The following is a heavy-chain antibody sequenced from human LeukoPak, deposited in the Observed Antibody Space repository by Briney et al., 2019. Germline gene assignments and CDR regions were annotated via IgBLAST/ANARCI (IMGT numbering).Heavy chain of an antibody. J-gene: IGHJ6*03. CDR3: ARLLTGNRSAKYYYYYMGV. D-gene: IGHD3-9*01. CDR1: GGSISSYY. V-gene: IGHV4-34*01. Sequence: SETLSLTCTVSGGSISSYYWSWIRQPPGKGLEWIGEINHSGSTNYNPSLKSRVTISVDTSKNQFSLKLSSVTAADTAVYYCARLLTGNRSAKYYYYYMGVWGKGTTVTVSS. CDR2: INHSGST.